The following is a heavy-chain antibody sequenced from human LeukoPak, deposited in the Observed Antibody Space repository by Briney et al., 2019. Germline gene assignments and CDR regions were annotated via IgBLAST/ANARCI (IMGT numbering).Heavy chain of an antibody. D-gene: IGHD3-9*01. CDR2: ISTQSGAT. V-gene: IGHV1-18*01. CDR1: GYTLTSYG. CDR3: ARGAYGDI. Sequence: ASVRVSCEAFGYTLTSYGFNWMRQAPGQGLEWMGWISTQSGATNYAQKVQGRLTLTADRSTNTAYMELRSLRSDDTAVYYCARGAYGDIWGQGTMVTVSS. J-gene: IGHJ4*02.